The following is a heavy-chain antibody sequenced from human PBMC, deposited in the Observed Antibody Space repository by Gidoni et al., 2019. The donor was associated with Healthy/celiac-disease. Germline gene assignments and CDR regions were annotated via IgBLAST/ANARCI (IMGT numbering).Heavy chain of an antibody. V-gene: IGHV4-34*01. CDR2: INHSGST. Sequence: QVQLQQCGAGLLKPSETLSLTCAVYGWSLSGYYWIWIRQPPGKGLELIGEINHSGSTNYNPSLKSRVTISVDTSKNQFSLKLSSVTAADTAVYYCARGGYSYGYTYYYGMDVWGQGTTVTVSS. CDR3: ARGGYSYGYTYYYGMDV. J-gene: IGHJ6*02. D-gene: IGHD5-18*01. CDR1: GWSLSGYY.